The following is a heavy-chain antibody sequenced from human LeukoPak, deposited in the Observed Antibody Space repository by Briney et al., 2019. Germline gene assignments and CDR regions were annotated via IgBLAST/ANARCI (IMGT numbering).Heavy chain of an antibody. V-gene: IGHV3-23*01. Sequence: PGGSLRLSCAASGFTFSTAWMSWVRQAPGKGLEWVSAISGSGGSTYYADSVKGRFTISRDNSKNTLYLQMNSLRAEDTAVYYCAKPFGVWFGWEIDYWGQGTLVTVSS. CDR1: GFTFSTAW. CDR3: AKPFGVWFGWEIDY. J-gene: IGHJ4*02. CDR2: ISGSGGST. D-gene: IGHD3-10*01.